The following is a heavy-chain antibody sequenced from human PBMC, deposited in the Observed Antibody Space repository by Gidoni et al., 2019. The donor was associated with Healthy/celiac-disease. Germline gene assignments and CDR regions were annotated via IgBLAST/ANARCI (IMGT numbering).Heavy chain of an antibody. V-gene: IGHV4-59*08. Sequence: QVQLQESGPGLVKPSETLSLTCTVSGGSISSSYWSWLRQPPGKGLEWIGYIYYSGSTNYNPSLKSRVTISVDTSKNQFSLKLSSVTAADTAVYYCARGGYGDPFDYWGQGTLVTVSS. CDR1: GGSISSSY. CDR3: ARGGYGDPFDY. J-gene: IGHJ4*02. D-gene: IGHD4-17*01. CDR2: IYYSGST.